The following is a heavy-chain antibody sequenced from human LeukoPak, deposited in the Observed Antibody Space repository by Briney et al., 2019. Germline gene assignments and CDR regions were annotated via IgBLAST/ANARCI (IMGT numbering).Heavy chain of an antibody. CDR2: IYRGGTK. V-gene: IGHV3-53*01. CDR1: DFNVSDNY. CDR3: ARGGPGFSGYEYLDY. Sequence: GGSLRPPCAGSDFNVSDNYMTWVRQAPGKGLEWVSVIYRGGTKYYSDSVKGRFTISRDNSKNTLYLQMSSLRAEDTAVYYCARGGPGFSGYEYLDYWGQGTLVTVSS. J-gene: IGHJ4*02. D-gene: IGHD5-12*01.